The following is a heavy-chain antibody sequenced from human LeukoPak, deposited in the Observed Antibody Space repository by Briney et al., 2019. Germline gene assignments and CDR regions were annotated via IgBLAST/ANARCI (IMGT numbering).Heavy chain of an antibody. Sequence: SETLSLTCTVSNYSISSAYYWGWIRQPPGKGLEWIASIYHSGSTYYNPSLKSRVTISIDTSKNQFSLKLSSVTAADTAVYYCAKSFWSGYYTGIFGNPWFDPWGQGTLVTVSS. CDR2: IYHSGST. CDR1: NYSISSAYY. V-gene: IGHV4-38-2*02. J-gene: IGHJ5*02. CDR3: AKSFWSGYYTGIFGNPWFDP. D-gene: IGHD3-3*01.